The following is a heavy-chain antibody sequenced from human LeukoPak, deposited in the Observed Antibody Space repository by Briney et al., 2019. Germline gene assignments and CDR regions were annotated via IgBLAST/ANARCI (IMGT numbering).Heavy chain of an antibody. Sequence: GGSLRLSCAASGFTVSSNYMNWVRQAPGKGLEWVSAISGSGGSTYYADSVKGRFTISRDNSRNTLYLQMNSLRAEDTAVYYCAKGPLLWNWGQGTLVTVSS. D-gene: IGHD2/OR15-2a*01. CDR2: ISGSGGST. CDR1: GFTVSSNY. J-gene: IGHJ4*02. CDR3: AKGPLLWN. V-gene: IGHV3-23*01.